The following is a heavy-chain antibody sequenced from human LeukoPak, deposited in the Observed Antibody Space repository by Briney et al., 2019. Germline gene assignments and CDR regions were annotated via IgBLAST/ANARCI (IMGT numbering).Heavy chain of an antibody. Sequence: GGSLRLSCAASGFTFSSSAMSWVRQAPGKGLEWVSSISGSGSGGSTYYADSVKGRFTISRDNSKNTLYLQMNSLIAEDTAVYYCAKLLRDVTIYDFWGHGDLVTVSS. V-gene: IGHV3-23*01. CDR1: GFTFSSSA. CDR3: AKLLRDVTIYDF. J-gene: IGHJ4*03. D-gene: IGHD3-3*01. CDR2: ISGSGSGGST.